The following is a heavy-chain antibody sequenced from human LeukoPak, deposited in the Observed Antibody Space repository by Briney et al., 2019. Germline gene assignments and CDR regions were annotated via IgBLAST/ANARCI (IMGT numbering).Heavy chain of an antibody. V-gene: IGHV1-18*01. Sequence: GASVKVSCKASGYTFTSYGISWVRQAPGQGLEWMGWISAYNGNTNYAQKLQGRVTITRDTSASTAYMELSSLRSEDTAVYYCASKSFYYGSGSFDYWGQGTLVTVSS. CDR2: ISAYNGNT. J-gene: IGHJ4*02. CDR1: GYTFTSYG. D-gene: IGHD3-10*01. CDR3: ASKSFYYGSGSFDY.